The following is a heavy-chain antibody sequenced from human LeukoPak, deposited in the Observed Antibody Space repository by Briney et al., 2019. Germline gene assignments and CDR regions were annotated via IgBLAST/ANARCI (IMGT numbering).Heavy chain of an antibody. J-gene: IGHJ4*02. Sequence: GGSLRLSCAASGFTVSSSEMSWIRQAPGKGLEWVSAFSGSGGSTHYADSVKGRFTISRDNSKNTLYLQMNSLRAEDTAVYYCAKDPRYSSGWFYFDNWGQGTLVTVSS. CDR2: FSGSGGST. D-gene: IGHD6-19*01. CDR3: AKDPRYSSGWFYFDN. V-gene: IGHV3-23*01. CDR1: GFTVSSSE.